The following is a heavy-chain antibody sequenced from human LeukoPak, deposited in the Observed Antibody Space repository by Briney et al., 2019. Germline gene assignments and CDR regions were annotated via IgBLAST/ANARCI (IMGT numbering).Heavy chain of an antibody. CDR3: TRHCSSTSCSLFDY. D-gene: IGHD2-2*01. V-gene: IGHV3-73*01. J-gene: IGHJ4*02. CDR2: IRSKANSYAT. Sequence: GGSLKLSCAASGFTFSGSAMHWVRQASGKGLEWVGRIRSKANSYATAYAASVKGRFTIYRDDSKNTAYLQMNSLKTEDTAVYYCTRHCSSTSCSLFDYWGQGTLVTVSS. CDR1: GFTFSGSA.